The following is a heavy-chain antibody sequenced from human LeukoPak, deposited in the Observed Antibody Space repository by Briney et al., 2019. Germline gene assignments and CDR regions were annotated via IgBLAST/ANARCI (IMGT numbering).Heavy chain of an antibody. Sequence: GASVKVSCKASGYTFTGYYMHWVRQAPGQGLEWMGWINPKSGGANYAQKFQGRVTMTRDTSISTAYMKLSRLRSDDTAVYYCAIIVATIGPFEGWGQGALVSASS. D-gene: IGHD5-12*01. V-gene: IGHV1-2*02. CDR1: GYTFTGYY. J-gene: IGHJ4*02. CDR3: AIIVATIGPFEG. CDR2: INPKSGGA.